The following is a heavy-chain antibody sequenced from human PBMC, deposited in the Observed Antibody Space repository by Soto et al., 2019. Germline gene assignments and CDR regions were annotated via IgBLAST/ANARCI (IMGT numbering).Heavy chain of an antibody. J-gene: IGHJ6*02. D-gene: IGHD4-17*01. Sequence: EVPLVESGGGLVKPGGPLRLSCSASGFTFSSYTMNWVRQAPGKGLEWVSSITRSSSYIYYADSVKGRFTISRDNAKNSLYLQMNSLRAEDTAVYYCARDSSGDYPYVYYYGMDVWGQGTTVTVSS. CDR2: ITRSSSYI. CDR1: GFTFSSYT. CDR3: ARDSSGDYPYVYYYGMDV. V-gene: IGHV3-21*01.